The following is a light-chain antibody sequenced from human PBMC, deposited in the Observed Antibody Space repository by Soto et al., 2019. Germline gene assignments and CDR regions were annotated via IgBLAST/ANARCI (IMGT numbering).Light chain of an antibody. CDR3: QQYYHLGLS. Sequence: VMTQSPANLSVSPGEGVTLFCRASQNVATNLAWYQLKPGQAPRLLIHASSTRAAGIPGTFSGSGSGTQFSLTIRSVQSEDSAVYYCQQYYHLGLSFGGGTKVEI. V-gene: IGKV3D-15*01. J-gene: IGKJ4*01. CDR1: QNVATN. CDR2: ASS.